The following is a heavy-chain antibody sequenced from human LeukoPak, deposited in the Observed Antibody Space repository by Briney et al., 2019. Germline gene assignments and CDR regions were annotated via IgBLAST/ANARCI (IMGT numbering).Heavy chain of an antibody. J-gene: IGHJ4*02. Sequence: PSETLSLTCAVYGGSFSGYYWSWIRQPPGKGLEWIGEIRHSGSTNYNPSLKSRVTISIDTSKNQFSLKLSSVTAADTALYYCARGPGTWYYYWGQGTLVTVSS. CDR1: GGSFSGYY. CDR3: ARGPGTWYYY. D-gene: IGHD6-13*01. V-gene: IGHV4-34*01. CDR2: IRHSGST.